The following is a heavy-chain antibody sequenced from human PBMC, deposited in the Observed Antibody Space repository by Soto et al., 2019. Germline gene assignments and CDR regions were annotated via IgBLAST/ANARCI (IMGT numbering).Heavy chain of an antibody. V-gene: IGHV4-59*08. Sequence: SETLSLTCTVSDGSISSYYWSWIRQPPGKGLEWIGYIYYSGSTNYNPSLKSRVTISVDTSKNQFSLKLSSVTAADTAVYYCARGYGNAFDIWGQGTMVTVSS. CDR2: IYYSGST. D-gene: IGHD2-15*01. CDR3: ARGYGNAFDI. CDR1: DGSISSYY. J-gene: IGHJ3*02.